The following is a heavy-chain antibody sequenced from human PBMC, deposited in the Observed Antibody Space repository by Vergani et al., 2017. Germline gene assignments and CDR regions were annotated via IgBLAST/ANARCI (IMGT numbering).Heavy chain of an antibody. D-gene: IGHD6-13*01. CDR1: GGSISSGGYY. V-gene: IGHV4-61*08. CDR3: ARDRGVPSFSSSWFFSRGMDV. Sequence: QVQLQESGPGLVKPSQTLSLTCTVSGGSISSGGYYWSWIRQHPGKGLEWIGYIYYSGSTNYNPSLKSRVTISVDTSKNQFSLKLSSVTAADTAVYYCARDRGVPSFSSSWFFSRGMDVWGQGTTVTVSS. J-gene: IGHJ6*02. CDR2: IYYSGST.